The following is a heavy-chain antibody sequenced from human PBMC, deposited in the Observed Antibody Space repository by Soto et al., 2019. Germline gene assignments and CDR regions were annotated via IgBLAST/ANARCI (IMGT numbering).Heavy chain of an antibody. J-gene: IGHJ5*01. D-gene: IGHD3-22*01. CDR3: ARSAKYYYDRSGYYPTHPFDS. V-gene: IGHV4-59*12. CDR1: GASISPYY. CDR2: IHYSGTT. Sequence: PSETLSLTCTVSGASISPYYWNWIRQTPGGGLEWLGYIHYSGTTKYTPSLETRVTMSIDTSKNQFSLRLNSVTAADTALYYCARSAKYYYDRSGYYPTHPFDSWGQGTLVTVSS.